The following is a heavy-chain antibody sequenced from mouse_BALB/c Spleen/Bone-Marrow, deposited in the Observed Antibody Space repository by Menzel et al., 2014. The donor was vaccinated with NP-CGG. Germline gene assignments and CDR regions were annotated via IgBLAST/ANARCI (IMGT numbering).Heavy chain of an antibody. CDR3: ARLNIPDAMDY. V-gene: IGHV3-8*02. J-gene: IGHJ4*01. CDR1: GDSITSGY. Sequence: EVKLMESGPSLVKPSQTLSLPCSVTGDSITSGYWNWIRKFPGNKLEYMGYISYSGSTYYNPSLKSRISITRDTSKNQYYLQLNSVTTEDAATYYCARLNIPDAMDYWGQGTSVTVSS. CDR2: ISYSGST.